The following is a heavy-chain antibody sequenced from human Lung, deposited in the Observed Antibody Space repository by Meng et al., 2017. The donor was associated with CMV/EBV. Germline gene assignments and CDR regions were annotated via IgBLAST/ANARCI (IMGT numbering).Heavy chain of an antibody. V-gene: IGHV7-4-1*01. Sequence: VQLVESGSKLKKPGDSVKVACQAAGYTFTSSSMNWVRHAPGQGPEWMGWININTGNPTYAQGFTGRFVFSLDTSVSTAYLQIDSLKADDTAVYYCARGNGWRFDYWGQGTLVTVSS. J-gene: IGHJ4*02. D-gene: IGHD6-19*01. CDR3: ARGNGWRFDY. CDR1: GYTFTSSS. CDR2: ININTGNP.